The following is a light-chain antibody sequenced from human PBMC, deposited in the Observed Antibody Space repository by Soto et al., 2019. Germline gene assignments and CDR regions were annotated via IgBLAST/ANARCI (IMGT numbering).Light chain of an antibody. CDR2: GAS. CDR1: QSVSNN. CDR3: QQYYNWPLT. Sequence: EIVMTQSPATLSVSPGDSATLSFRASQSVSNNLAWYHQKPGQAPRVLIYGASIRATGVPARFSGSGSGTEFTLTISSLQSEDFALFYCQQYYNWPLTFGQGTKVDIK. V-gene: IGKV3-15*01. J-gene: IGKJ1*01.